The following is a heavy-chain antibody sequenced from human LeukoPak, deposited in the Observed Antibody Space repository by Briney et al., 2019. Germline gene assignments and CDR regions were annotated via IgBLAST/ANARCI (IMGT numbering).Heavy chain of an antibody. Sequence: ASVKVACKASGYTFTAYYMHWVRQAPGQGLEWMGWINPNSGGTNYAQKFQGRVTMTRDTSISTAYMELSRLRSDDTAVYYCARGGALWFGELVRTDYWGQGTLVTVSS. D-gene: IGHD3-10*01. CDR3: ARGGALWFGELVRTDY. V-gene: IGHV1-2*02. J-gene: IGHJ4*02. CDR1: GYTFTAYY. CDR2: INPNSGGT.